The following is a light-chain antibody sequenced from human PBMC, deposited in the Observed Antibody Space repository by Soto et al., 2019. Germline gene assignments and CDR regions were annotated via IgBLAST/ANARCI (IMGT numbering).Light chain of an antibody. V-gene: IGKV3-20*01. CDR3: QQYGSSPLT. CDR1: QSLSSSY. CDR2: GAS. J-gene: IGKJ4*02. Sequence: EIVLTQSPGTLSLSPGERATLSCRASQSLSSSYLAWYQQKPGQAPRVLIYGASSRVTGLPDRFSGSGSGTDFTLTITRLEPEDFEIYYCQQYGSSPLTFGGGTRVGIK.